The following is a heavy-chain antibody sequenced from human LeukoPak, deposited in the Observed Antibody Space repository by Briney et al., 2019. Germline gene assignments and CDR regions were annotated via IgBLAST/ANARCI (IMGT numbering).Heavy chain of an antibody. CDR3: ARGVNRGYFYC. J-gene: IGHJ4*02. Sequence: SETLSLTCAVSGGSISSYYWTWIRQPPGKGLEWIGDIYYSGSTNYNPSLKSRVTISVDTSKNQFSLKLSSVTAADTAVYYCARGVNRGYFYCCGQGTLVTASA. V-gene: IGHV4-59*01. CDR2: IYYSGST. D-gene: IGHD2-21*01. CDR1: GGSISSYY.